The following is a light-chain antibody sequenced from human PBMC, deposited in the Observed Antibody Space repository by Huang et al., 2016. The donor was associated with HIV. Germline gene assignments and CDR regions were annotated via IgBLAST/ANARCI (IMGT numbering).Light chain of an antibody. CDR1: QTVDSW. CDR3: QQYKTYPWS. V-gene: IGKV1-5*03. CDR2: KAS. Sequence: DIKMTQSPSILSASVGDRVTITCRASQTVDSWLAWYQQRPGKAPKLLIYKASKLESGVPSNFSGSGSGAVYTLTISSLQTDDFATYYCQQYKTYPWSFGQGTTVDI. J-gene: IGKJ1*01.